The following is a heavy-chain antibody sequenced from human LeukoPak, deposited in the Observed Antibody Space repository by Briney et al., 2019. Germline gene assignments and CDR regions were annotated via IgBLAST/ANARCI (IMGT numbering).Heavy chain of an antibody. Sequence: SSETLSLTCTVSGGSISSYYWSWIRQPPGKGLEWVSGLSGSGGSTYYADSVKGRFTISRDNSKNTLYLQMNSLRAEDTAVYYCAKVGYDSSGYLLDAFDIWGQGTMVTVSS. CDR2: LSGSGGST. CDR3: AKVGYDSSGYLLDAFDI. J-gene: IGHJ3*02. CDR1: GGSISSYY. D-gene: IGHD3-22*01. V-gene: IGHV3-23*01.